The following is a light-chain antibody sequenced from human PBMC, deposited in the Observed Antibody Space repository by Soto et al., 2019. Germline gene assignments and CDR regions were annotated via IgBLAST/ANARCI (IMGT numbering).Light chain of an antibody. V-gene: IGKV3-20*01. CDR3: QQYGSTGYT. J-gene: IGKJ2*01. CDR1: QTVSRAY. Sequence: EIVLTQSPGTLSLSPGERATLSCRASQTVSRAYLAWYQQNPGQAPRLLIYGASSRATGIPDRFSGSGSGTHFTLTISRLEPEDFAVYYCQQYGSTGYTFGQGTKLEIK. CDR2: GAS.